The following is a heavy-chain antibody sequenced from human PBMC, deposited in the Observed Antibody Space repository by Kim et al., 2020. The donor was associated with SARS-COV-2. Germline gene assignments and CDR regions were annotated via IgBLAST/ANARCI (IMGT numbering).Heavy chain of an antibody. J-gene: IGHJ4*02. CDR2: INQDENEK. Sequence: GGSLRLSCVGSGFTFNIFWMTWVRQIPGKGLEWVASINQDENEKYYADSVKGRFTISRDNAKNSVYLQMNSLRDEDTAFYYCTRGEGLIVPFDYWGQGSLVTVSS. CDR1: GFTFNIFW. V-gene: IGHV3-7*01. D-gene: IGHD2-8*01. CDR3: TRGEGLIVPFDY.